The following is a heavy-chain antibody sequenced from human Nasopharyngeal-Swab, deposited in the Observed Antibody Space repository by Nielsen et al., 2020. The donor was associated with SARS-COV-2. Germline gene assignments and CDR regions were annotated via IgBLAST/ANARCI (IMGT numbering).Heavy chain of an antibody. CDR3: ARQDVSGSYRCMGY. J-gene: IGHJ4*02. V-gene: IGHV4-59*08. CDR1: GGSIGTYY. Sequence: SETLSLTCTVSGGSIGTYYWSWIRQPPGKGLEWIGYIYYTGSTMYNPSLKGRVTLSVDTSENQFSLRLTSVTAADSAVYYCARQDVSGSYRCMGYWGQGTLVTVSS. D-gene: IGHD3-16*02. CDR2: IYYTGST.